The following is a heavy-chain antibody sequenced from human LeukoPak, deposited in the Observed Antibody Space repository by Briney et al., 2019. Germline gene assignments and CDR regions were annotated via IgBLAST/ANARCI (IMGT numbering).Heavy chain of an antibody. J-gene: IGHJ6*03. CDR3: ARSIVWGRYYYMDV. D-gene: IGHD7-27*01. V-gene: IGHV4-59*01. Sequence: SETPSLTCTVSGGSISSYYWSWIRQPPGKGLEWIGYIYYSGSTNYNPSLKSRVTISVDTSKNQFSLKLSSVTAADTAVYYCARSIVWGRYYYMDVWGKGTTVTVSS. CDR1: GGSISSYY. CDR2: IYYSGST.